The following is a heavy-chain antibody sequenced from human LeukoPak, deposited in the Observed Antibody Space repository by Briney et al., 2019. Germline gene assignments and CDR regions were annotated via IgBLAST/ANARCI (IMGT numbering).Heavy chain of an antibody. D-gene: IGHD5-18*01. CDR1: AFTFSTYT. CDR3: ARKYIYGFDY. Sequence: GGSLRLSCAASAFTFSTYTMNWVRQAPGKGLDWVAYISGSSSTIYYADSVKGRFTISRDNAKNSLYLQMNSLRAEDTAVYYCARKYIYGFDYWGQGTLVTVSP. J-gene: IGHJ4*02. V-gene: IGHV3-48*01. CDR2: ISGSSSTI.